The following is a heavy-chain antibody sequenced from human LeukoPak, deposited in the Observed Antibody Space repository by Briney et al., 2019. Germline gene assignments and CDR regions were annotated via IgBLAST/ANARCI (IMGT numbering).Heavy chain of an antibody. Sequence: GGSLRLSCAASGFTFTTYGMIWVRPAPGEGLEWVLGISGSGSNTYYADSAKGRFTSSRDYSKRTVYLQMNSLRAEDTAVYYCAKNGEPHYYMDVLGKGTTVTVSS. CDR3: AKNGEPHYYMDV. D-gene: IGHD1-14*01. CDR2: ISGSGSNT. V-gene: IGHV3-23*01. CDR1: GFTFTTYG. J-gene: IGHJ6*03.